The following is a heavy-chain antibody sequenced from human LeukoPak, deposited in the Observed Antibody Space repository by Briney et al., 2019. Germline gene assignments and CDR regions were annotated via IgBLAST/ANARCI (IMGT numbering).Heavy chain of an antibody. Sequence: GASVKVSCKASGYTFTSYYMHWVRQAPGQGLEWMGIINPSGGSTSYAQKFQGRVTMTRDMFTSTVYMELSSLRAEDTAVYYCARAGYSSGWYYYYYYMDVWGKGTTVTVSS. V-gene: IGHV1-46*01. CDR1: GYTFTSYY. CDR2: INPSGGST. D-gene: IGHD6-19*01. J-gene: IGHJ6*03. CDR3: ARAGYSSGWYYYYYYMDV.